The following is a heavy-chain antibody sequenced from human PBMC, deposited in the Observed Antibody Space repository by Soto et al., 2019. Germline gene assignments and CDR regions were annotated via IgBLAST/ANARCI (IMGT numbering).Heavy chain of an antibody. CDR1: GFSFSNYG. D-gene: IGHD2-2*01. J-gene: IGHJ4*02. Sequence: QVQLVESGGGVVQPGRSLRLSCAASGFSFSNYGMHWVRQAPGKGLEWVSLISYDVSKKYYADSVKGRFTISRDNSKNTLWLQVNSLRAEDTDVYYCAIDSQDYAIDYWGQGTLFTVSS. V-gene: IGHV3-30*03. CDR3: AIDSQDYAIDY. CDR2: ISYDVSKK.